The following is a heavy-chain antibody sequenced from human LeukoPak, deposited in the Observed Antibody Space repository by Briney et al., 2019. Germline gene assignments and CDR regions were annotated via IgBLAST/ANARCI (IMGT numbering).Heavy chain of an antibody. Sequence: PGGSLRLSCAASGFTFSSYSMNWVRQAPGKGLEWVSYISSSSSSTIYYADSVKGRFTISRDNAKNSLYLQMNSLRAEDTAVYYCARDRGYGSGSYSLDYWGQGTLVTVSS. D-gene: IGHD3-10*01. V-gene: IGHV3-48*01. CDR2: ISSSSSSTI. CDR3: ARDRGYGSGSYSLDY. CDR1: GFTFSSYS. J-gene: IGHJ4*02.